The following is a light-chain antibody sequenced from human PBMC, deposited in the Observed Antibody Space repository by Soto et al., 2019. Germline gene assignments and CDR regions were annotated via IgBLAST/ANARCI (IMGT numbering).Light chain of an antibody. CDR3: QQYGSSPTWT. Sequence: EIVLTQSPGTLSLSPGERATLSCRASQSVSSRSLAWYQQKPGQAPRLLIYGASNRATGIPDKFSGSGSGTDFTLTISRLEPEDFAVYYCQQYGSSPTWTFGQGTKVDIK. CDR1: QSVSSRS. CDR2: GAS. V-gene: IGKV3-20*01. J-gene: IGKJ1*01.